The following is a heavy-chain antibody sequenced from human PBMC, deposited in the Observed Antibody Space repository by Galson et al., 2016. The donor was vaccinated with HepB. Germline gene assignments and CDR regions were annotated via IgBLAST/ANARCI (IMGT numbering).Heavy chain of an antibody. CDR1: GFTFTNSA. CDR3: TRGGPGSSYWYW. CDR2: IVVGSGDT. Sequence: SVKVSCKASGFTFTNSAVQWVRQTRGQRLEWIGWIVVGSGDTNYAQNFQERVTITWDMSTNTAYMELSSLKSDDTAVYFCTRGGPGSSYWYWWGQGTLVTVSS. D-gene: IGHD2-8*02. V-gene: IGHV1-58*01. J-gene: IGHJ4*02.